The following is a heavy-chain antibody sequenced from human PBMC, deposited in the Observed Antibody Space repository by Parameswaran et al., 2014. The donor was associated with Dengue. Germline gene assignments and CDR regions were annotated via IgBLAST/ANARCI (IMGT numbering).Heavy chain of an antibody. D-gene: IGHD3-3*01. V-gene: IGHV3-74*03. Sequence: WIRQPPGKGLVWVSQINTDGSTTTYADFVKGRFTISRDNAKSTLYLQMNSLTAEDTAVYYCASQAIFGVERWFDPWGQGTPGHRLL. CDR3: ASQAIFGVERWFDP. J-gene: IGHJ5*02. CDR2: INTDGSTT.